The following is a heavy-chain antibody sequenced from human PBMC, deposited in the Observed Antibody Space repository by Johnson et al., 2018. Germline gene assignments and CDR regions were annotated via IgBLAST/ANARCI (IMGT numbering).Heavy chain of an antibody. CDR2: ISPSDGVT. V-gene: IGHV3-21*01. CDR1: GFTFSSYS. J-gene: IGHJ6*03. Sequence: VQLVESGGGLVKPGGSLRLSCAASGFTFSSYSMNWVRQAPGKGLEWVSTISPSDGVTYYTDFVKGRFTISRDNSKNTLYLQMNSLRAEDTAVYYCARVSYYCMDVWGKGTTVTVSS. CDR3: ARVSYYCMDV.